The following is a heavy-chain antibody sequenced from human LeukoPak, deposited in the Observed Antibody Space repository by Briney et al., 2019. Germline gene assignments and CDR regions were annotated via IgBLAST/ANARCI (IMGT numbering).Heavy chain of an antibody. CDR2: ISSSSSYI. D-gene: IGHD5-24*01. V-gene: IGHV3-21*04. J-gene: IGHJ4*02. CDR3: AKGRDGYNLDLGY. CDR1: GFTFSTYS. Sequence: PGGSLRLSCAASGFTFSTYSMDWVRQAPGKGLEWVSSISSSSSYIYYADSVKGRFTISRDNSKNSLYLQMNSLRTEDTALYYCAKGRDGYNLDLGYWGQGTLVTVSS.